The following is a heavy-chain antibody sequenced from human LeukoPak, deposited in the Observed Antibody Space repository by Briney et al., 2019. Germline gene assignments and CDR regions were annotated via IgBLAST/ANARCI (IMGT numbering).Heavy chain of an antibody. CDR3: ARATQQLVRADY. V-gene: IGHV1-18*01. Sequence: ASVKVSCKASGYTFTSYGISWVRQAPGQGLEWMGWIGAYNGNTNYAQKLQGRVTMTTDTSTSTAYMELRSLRSDDTAVYYCARATQQLVRADYWGQGTLVTVSS. CDR1: GYTFTSYG. D-gene: IGHD6-13*01. J-gene: IGHJ4*02. CDR2: IGAYNGNT.